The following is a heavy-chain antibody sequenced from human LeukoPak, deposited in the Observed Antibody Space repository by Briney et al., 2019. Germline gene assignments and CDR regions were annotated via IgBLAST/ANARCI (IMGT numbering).Heavy chain of an antibody. CDR2: ISHDGSSK. CDR1: GFTFSTYA. D-gene: IGHD2-2*01. J-gene: IGHJ6*02. CDR3: ARSSSTSLYYYGMDV. V-gene: IGHV3-30*04. Sequence: GGSLRLSCAASGFTFSTYAMHWVRQAPGQGLEWVAVISHDGSSKYYADSVKGRFTISRDNSVNTLYLQMNSLRVEDTAVYFCARSSSTSLYYYGMDVWGQGTTVTVSS.